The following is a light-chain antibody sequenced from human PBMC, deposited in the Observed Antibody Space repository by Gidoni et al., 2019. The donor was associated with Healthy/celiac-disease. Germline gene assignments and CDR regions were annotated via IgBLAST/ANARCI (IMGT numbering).Light chain of an antibody. CDR2: RNN. CDR3: AAWDDSLSGHWV. CDR1: SSNIGSNY. J-gene: IGLJ3*02. V-gene: IGLV1-47*01. Sequence: QSVLTQPPSASGTLGQRVTISCSGSSSNIGSNYVYWYQQLPGTAPKLLIYRNNQRPSGVPDLFSGSKSGTSASLAISGLRSEDEADYYCAAWDDSLSGHWVFGGGTKLTVL.